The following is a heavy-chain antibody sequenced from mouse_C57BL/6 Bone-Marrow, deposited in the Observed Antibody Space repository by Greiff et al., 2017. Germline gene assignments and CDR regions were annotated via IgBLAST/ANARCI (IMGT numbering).Heavy chain of an antibody. V-gene: IGHV5-9-1*02. CDR2: ISSGGDYI. CDR1: GFTFSSYA. D-gene: IGHD2-4*01. CDR3: TIDYAWFAY. J-gene: IGHJ3*01. Sequence: EVQVVESGEGLVKPGGSLKLSCAASGFTFSSYAMSWVRQTPEKRLEWVAYISSGGDYIYYADTVKGRFTISRDNARNTRYLQMSSLKSEDTAMYYCTIDYAWFAYWGQGTLVTVSA.